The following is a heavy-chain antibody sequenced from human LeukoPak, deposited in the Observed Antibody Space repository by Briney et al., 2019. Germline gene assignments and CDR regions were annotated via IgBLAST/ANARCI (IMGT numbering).Heavy chain of an antibody. Sequence: GSLRLSCEASGFMFNNYDMSWVRQAPGKGLEWVSVISGSGGSTYYVDSVKGRFSNTRDNSKNMVYLQMNSLRAEDTATYYCAKDRRTSSSEVDYWGQGTLVTVSS. CDR1: GFMFNNYD. CDR2: ISGSGGST. D-gene: IGHD6-6*01. CDR3: AKDRRTSSSEVDY. V-gene: IGHV3-23*01. J-gene: IGHJ4*02.